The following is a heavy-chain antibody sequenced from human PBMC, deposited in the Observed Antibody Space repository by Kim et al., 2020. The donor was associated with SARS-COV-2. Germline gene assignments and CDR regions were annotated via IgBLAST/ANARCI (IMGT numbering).Heavy chain of an antibody. CDR2: T. CDR3: ARVAAPNWFDP. J-gene: IGHJ5*02. Sequence: TNYNPSLKSRVTISVDTSKNQFSLKLSSVTAADTAVYYCARVAAPNWFDPWGQGTLVTVSS. V-gene: IGHV4-59*01.